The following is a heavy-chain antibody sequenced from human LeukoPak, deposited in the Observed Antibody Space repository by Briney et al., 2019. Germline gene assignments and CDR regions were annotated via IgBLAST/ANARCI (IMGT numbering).Heavy chain of an antibody. Sequence: GGSLRLSCAASGFTFSSNWMSWVRQAPGKGLEWVGNIQPDGSEQYPVDSVKGRFTISRDNARNSLFLQMNSLRVDDTAIYYCTRAITYFYGSVTYDWFDSWGQGTRVTVSS. CDR1: GFTFSSNW. CDR2: IQPDGSEQ. J-gene: IGHJ5*01. V-gene: IGHV3-7*01. D-gene: IGHD3-10*01. CDR3: TRAITYFYGSVTYDWFDS.